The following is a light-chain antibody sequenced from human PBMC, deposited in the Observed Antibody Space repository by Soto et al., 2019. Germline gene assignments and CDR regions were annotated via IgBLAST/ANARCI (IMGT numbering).Light chain of an antibody. Sequence: EIVLTQSPGILSLSPGERAALSCRASENIYTNLAWYQQKPGQAPRLLFYGASTRATGLPARFSGTGSGTEFTLTINSLQAEDSAVYYCQQYYNWPRTFGQGTRLEIK. CDR1: ENIYTN. V-gene: IGKV3-15*01. J-gene: IGKJ5*01. CDR2: GAS. CDR3: QQYYNWPRT.